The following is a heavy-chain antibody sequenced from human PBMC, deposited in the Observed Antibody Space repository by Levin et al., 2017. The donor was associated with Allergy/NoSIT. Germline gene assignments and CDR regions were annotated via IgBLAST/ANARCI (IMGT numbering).Heavy chain of an antibody. CDR3: ARLAYSSGWYDY. CDR2: INHSGST. V-gene: IGHV4-34*01. J-gene: IGHJ4*02. Sequence: SQTLSLTCAVYGGSFSGSYWSWIRQPPGKGLEWIGEINHSGSTNYNPSLKSRVTISVDTSKNQFSLKLSSVTAADTAVYYCARLAYSSGWYDYWGQGTLVTVSS. D-gene: IGHD6-19*01. CDR1: GGSFSGSY.